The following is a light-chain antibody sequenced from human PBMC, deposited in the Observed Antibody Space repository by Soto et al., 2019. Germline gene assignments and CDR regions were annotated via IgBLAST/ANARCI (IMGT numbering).Light chain of an antibody. CDR1: SSNIGNNY. Sequence: QSVLTQPPSVSAAPGQKVTISCSGSSSNIGNNYVSWYQQLPGTAPKLLIYDNNKRPSGIPDRFSDSKSGTTATLGITGLQTGDEADYYCGTWDSSLSAFYVFGTGTKVTVL. CDR3: GTWDSSLSAFYV. V-gene: IGLV1-51*01. J-gene: IGLJ1*01. CDR2: DNN.